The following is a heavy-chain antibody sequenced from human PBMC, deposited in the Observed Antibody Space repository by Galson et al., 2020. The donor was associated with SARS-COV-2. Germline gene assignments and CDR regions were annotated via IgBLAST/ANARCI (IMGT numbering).Heavy chain of an antibody. CDR1: GGSISGIINY. J-gene: IGHJ4*02. Sequence: SQTLSLTCAVSGGSISGIINYWSWIRQPAGKGLEWIGRIHSSGSTNYNPSLKSRVAISVDTAKNQFSQKVTSVTAADTAVFYCAAGPVAGTGEWGQGTLVTVSS. CDR3: AAGPVAGTGE. D-gene: IGHD6-19*01. CDR2: IHSSGST. V-gene: IGHV4-61*02.